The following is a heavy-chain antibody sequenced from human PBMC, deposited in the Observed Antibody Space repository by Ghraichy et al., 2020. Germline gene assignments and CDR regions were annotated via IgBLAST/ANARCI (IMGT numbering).Heavy chain of an antibody. V-gene: IGHV3-23*01. CDR2: ISVSGDTT. D-gene: IGHD3-22*01. CDR3: AKCYDSSGYYMRYMDS. Sequence: GGSLRLSCAASGFTFSTYAMSWVRQAPGRGLEWVSGISVSGDTTYYANSVRGRFTISRDNSKNTLYLQMNSLRAEDTAVYYCAKCYDSSGYYMRYMDSWGQGTLVTFSS. CDR1: GFTFSTYA. J-gene: IGHJ5*01.